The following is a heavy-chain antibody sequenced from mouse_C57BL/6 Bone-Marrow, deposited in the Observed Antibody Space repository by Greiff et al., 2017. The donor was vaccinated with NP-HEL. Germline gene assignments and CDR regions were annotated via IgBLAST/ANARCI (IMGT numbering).Heavy chain of an antibody. V-gene: IGHV1-50*01. CDR1: GYTFTSYW. CDR3: ARKGYYGTYWYFDV. D-gene: IGHD1-1*01. CDR2: IDPSDRYT. Sequence: QVQLQQPGAELVKPGASVKLSCKASGYTFTSYWMQWVKQRPGQGLEWIGEIDPSDRYTNYNQKFKGKATLTVDTSSSTAYMQLSSLTSEDSAVYYCARKGYYGTYWYFDVWGTGTTVTVSS. J-gene: IGHJ1*03.